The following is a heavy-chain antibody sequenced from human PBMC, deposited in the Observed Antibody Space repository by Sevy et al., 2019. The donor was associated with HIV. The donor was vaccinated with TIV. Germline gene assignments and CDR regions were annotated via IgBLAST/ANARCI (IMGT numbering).Heavy chain of an antibody. J-gene: IGHJ4*02. V-gene: IGHV3-7*01. CDR3: ARGEYYESSGYYY. CDR1: GFTFSSYW. Sequence: GGSLRLSCAASGFTFSSYWMNWVRQAPGKGLEWVANIKQDGSEKYYVDSVKGRFTNSRDNAKNSLYLQMDSLRAEDTAVYYCARGEYYESSGYYYWGQGTLVTASS. D-gene: IGHD3-22*01. CDR2: IKQDGSEK.